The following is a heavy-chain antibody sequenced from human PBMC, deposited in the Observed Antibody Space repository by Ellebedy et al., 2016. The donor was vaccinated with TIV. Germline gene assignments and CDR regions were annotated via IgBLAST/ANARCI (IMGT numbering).Heavy chain of an antibody. CDR3: ARTSEGGSYYHTMDV. Sequence: SETLSLXXTVSGGSIINYYWSWVRQPPGKGLEWIGYIYSSGTTNYNSSLKSRVTISVDTSKMQFSLNLRSVTAADTAVYYCARTSEGGSYYHTMDVWGQGTTVIVSS. CDR2: IYSSGTT. CDR1: GGSIINYY. J-gene: IGHJ6*02. V-gene: IGHV4-59*01. D-gene: IGHD3-16*01.